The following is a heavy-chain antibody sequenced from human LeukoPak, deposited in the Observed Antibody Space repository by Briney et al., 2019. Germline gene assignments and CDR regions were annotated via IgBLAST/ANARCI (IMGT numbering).Heavy chain of an antibody. V-gene: IGHV4-59*08. D-gene: IGHD2-15*01. J-gene: IGHJ4*02. Sequence: SETLSLTCTVSGGSISSYYCSWTRQPPGKGLEWIGYIYYSGNTDSNPSLKSRVTISVDTSKNQFSLKLSSVTAADTAVYYCARTYCSGGSCHFDYWGQGTLVTVSS. CDR2: IYYSGNT. CDR3: ARTYCSGGSCHFDY. CDR1: GGSISSYY.